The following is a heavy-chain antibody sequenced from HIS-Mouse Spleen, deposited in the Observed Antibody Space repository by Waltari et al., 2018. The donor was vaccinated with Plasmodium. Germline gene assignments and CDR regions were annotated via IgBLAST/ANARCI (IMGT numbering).Heavy chain of an antibody. J-gene: IGHJ3*02. CDR2: IGTAVDT. CDR1: GFTFSRYD. Sequence: EVQLVESGGGLVQPGGSLRLSCAASGFTFSRYDMHWVRQATGKGLEWGPSIGTAVDTYYPGSVKGRFTISRENAKNSLYLQMNSLRAGDTAVYYCARGRWNHAFDIWGQGTMVTVSS. D-gene: IGHD1-1*01. V-gene: IGHV3-13*01. CDR3: ARGRWNHAFDI.